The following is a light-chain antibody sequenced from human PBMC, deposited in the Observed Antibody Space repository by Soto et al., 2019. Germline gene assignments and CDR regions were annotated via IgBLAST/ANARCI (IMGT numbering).Light chain of an antibody. CDR1: QTISDY. CDR3: KQSYSTLT. CDR2: AAS. Sequence: EIQMTQSPSSLAASVGDRVTLTCRTSQTISDYFNWYQHKPGKAPKLLISAASSLQSGVPSRFSGSGSGTDFTLTISSLQPEDFATYYCKQSYSTLTVGTGTKVDIK. J-gene: IGKJ3*01. V-gene: IGKV1-39*01.